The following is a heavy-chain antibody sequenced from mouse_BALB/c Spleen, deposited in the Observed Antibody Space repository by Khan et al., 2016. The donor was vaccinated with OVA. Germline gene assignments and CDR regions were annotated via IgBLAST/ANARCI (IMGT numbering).Heavy chain of an antibody. V-gene: IGHV2-6-5*01. D-gene: IGHD1-1*02. CDR3: AKGLWSYYFALDY. CDR1: GFSLSDYG. J-gene: IGHJ4*01. CDR2: IWGGGST. Sequence: QVQLKESGPGLVAPSQSLSITCTVSGFSLSDYGVSWIRQPPGKGLEWLGVIWGGGSTYYNSALKSRLSISKDNSKTQVFLKMNSLQTDDTAIYYCAKGLWSYYFALDYWSQGTSVTVSS.